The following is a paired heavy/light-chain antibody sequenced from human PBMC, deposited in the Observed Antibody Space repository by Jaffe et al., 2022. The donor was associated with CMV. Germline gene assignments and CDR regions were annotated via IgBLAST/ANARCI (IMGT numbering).Light chain of an antibody. CDR2: LGS. CDR1: QSLLHSNGYNY. CDR3: MQALQTPLFT. V-gene: IGKV2-28*01. Sequence: DIVMTQSPLSLPVTPGEPASISCRSSQSLLHSNGYNYLDWYLQKPGKSPQLLIYLGSNRASGVPDRFSGSGSGTDFTLKISRVEAEDVGVYYCMQALQTPLFTFGPGTKVDIK. J-gene: IGKJ3*01.
Heavy chain of an antibody. V-gene: IGHV3-13*01. J-gene: IGHJ6*02. D-gene: IGHD5-18*01. CDR3: ARALRGYSFELRNYYYYYGMDV. CDR1: GFTFSSYD. CDR2: IGTAGDT. Sequence: EVQLVESGGGLVQPGGSLRLSCAASGFTFSSYDMHWVRQATGKGLEWVSAIGTAGDTYYPGSVKGRFTISRENAKNSLYLQMNSLRAGDTAVYYCARALRGYSFELRNYYYYYGMDVWGQGTTVTVSS.